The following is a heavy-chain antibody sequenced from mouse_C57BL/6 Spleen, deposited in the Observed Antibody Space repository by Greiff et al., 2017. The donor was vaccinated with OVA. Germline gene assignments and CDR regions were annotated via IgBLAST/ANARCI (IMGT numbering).Heavy chain of an antibody. CDR3: ARNGDYGGAMDY. Sequence: VQLQQSGPGLVQPSQSLSITCTVSGFSLTSYGVHWVRQSPGKGLEWLGVIWSGGSTDYNAAFISRLSISKDNSKSQVFFKMNSLQADDTAIYYCARNGDYGGAMDYWGQGTSVTVSS. D-gene: IGHD2-13*01. CDR2: IWSGGST. V-gene: IGHV2-2*01. CDR1: GFSLTSYG. J-gene: IGHJ4*01.